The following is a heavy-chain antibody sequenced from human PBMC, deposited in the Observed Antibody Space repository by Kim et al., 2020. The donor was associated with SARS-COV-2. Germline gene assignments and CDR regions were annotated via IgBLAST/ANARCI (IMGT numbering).Heavy chain of an antibody. CDR3: ATDVDTAMVPDY. CDR2: IDPSDSYT. Sequence: GESLKISCKGSGYSFTSYWISWVRQMPGKGLEWMGRIDPSDSYTNYSPSFQGHVTISADKSISTAYLQWSSLKASDTAMYYCATDVDTAMVPDYWGQGTLVTVSS. CDR1: GYSFTSYW. D-gene: IGHD5-18*01. V-gene: IGHV5-10-1*01. J-gene: IGHJ4*02.